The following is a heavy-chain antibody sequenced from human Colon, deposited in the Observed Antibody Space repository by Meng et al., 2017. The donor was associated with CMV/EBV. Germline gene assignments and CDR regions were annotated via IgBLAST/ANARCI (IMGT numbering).Heavy chain of an antibody. Sequence: ASVKVSCKASGYTFTGYYMHWVRQAPGQGLEWMGWINPNNGGTNYAQKFQGRVTMTRDTSISTAYMELSRLRSDDTAVYYCARAGNRIQLWLPYYYYGMDVWGQGTTVTVSS. V-gene: IGHV1-2*02. J-gene: IGHJ6*02. D-gene: IGHD5-18*01. CDR2: INPNNGGT. CDR3: ARAGNRIQLWLPYYYYGMDV. CDR1: GYTFTGYY.